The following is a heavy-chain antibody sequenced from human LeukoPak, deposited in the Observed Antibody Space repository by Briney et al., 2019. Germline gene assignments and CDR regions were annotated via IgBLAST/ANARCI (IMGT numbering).Heavy chain of an antibody. D-gene: IGHD1-7*01. CDR1: GYTFTSYG. J-gene: IGHJ3*02. CDR3: ARDSYNWNYEYAFDI. V-gene: IGHV1-18*01. CDR2: ISAYNGNT. Sequence: ASVKVSCKASGYTFTSYGISWVRQAPGQGLEWMGWISAYNGNTNYAQKLQGRVTMTTDTSTSTAYMELRSLRSDDTAVYYCARDSYNWNYEYAFDIWGQGTMVTVSS.